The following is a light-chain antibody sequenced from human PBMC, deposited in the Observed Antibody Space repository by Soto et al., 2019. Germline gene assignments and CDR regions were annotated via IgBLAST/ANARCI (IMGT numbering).Light chain of an antibody. J-gene: IGKJ4*01. V-gene: IGKV3-15*01. CDR1: QNVRSN. CDR2: GAS. Sequence: EIVMTQSPATLSVSPGERATLSCRASQNVRSNLAWYQQKPGQAPRLLIYGASTRATGIPARFSGRGSGTEFILTISRLEPEDFTVYYCQQYGSSPSFGGGTKVDIK. CDR3: QQYGSSPS.